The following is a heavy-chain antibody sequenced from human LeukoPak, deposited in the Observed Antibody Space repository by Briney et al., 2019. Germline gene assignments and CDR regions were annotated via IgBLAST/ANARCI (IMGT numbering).Heavy chain of an antibody. CDR2: INPSGGST. CDR1: GYTFTSYD. V-gene: IGHV1-46*01. J-gene: IGHJ5*02. CDR3: ARVGSGYSYNWFDP. Sequence: ASVTVSCKASGYTFTSYDINWVRQATGQGLEWMGIINPSGGSTSYAQKFQGRVTMTRDTSTSTVYMELSSLRSEDTAVYYCARVGSGYSYNWFDPWGQGTLVTVSS. D-gene: IGHD3-22*01.